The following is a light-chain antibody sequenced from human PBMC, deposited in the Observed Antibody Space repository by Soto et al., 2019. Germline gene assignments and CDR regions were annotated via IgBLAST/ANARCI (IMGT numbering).Light chain of an antibody. V-gene: IGKV3-15*01. CDR2: GAS. J-gene: IGKJ1*01. CDR1: QSVSSN. Sequence: EIVMTQSPATLSVSPGERATLSCRASQSVSSNLAWYQQTPGQAPRLLIYGASTRATGIPARFSGSGSGTELTLTISSLQSEDFAVYYCQQYNNWPLTWTFGQGTKVEIK. CDR3: QQYNNWPLTWT.